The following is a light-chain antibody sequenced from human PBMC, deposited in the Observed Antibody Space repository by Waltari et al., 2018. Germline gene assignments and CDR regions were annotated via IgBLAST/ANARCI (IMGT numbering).Light chain of an antibody. CDR1: RSHIGRNT. Sequence: QSVLTQSPSASGTPGQRVAMSCSGHRSHIGRNTVSWYRHLPGTAPKLLIYSNDERPSGVPDRFSGSKSGTSASLAISGLQSEDEADYYCASWDDSLSGHWVFGGGTKLTVL. CDR3: ASWDDSLSGHWV. J-gene: IGLJ3*02. CDR2: SND. V-gene: IGLV1-44*01.